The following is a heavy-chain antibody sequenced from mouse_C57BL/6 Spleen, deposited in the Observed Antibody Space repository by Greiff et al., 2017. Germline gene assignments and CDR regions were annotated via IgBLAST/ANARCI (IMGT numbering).Heavy chain of an antibody. CDR1: GYTFTSYW. Sequence: VQLQQPGAELVKPGASVKLSCKASGYTFTSYWMHWVKQRPGQGLEWIGMIHPNSGSTNYNEKFKSKATLTVDKSSSTAYMQLSSLTSEDSAVYYCARRDYEGGMDYWGQGTSGTVSS. J-gene: IGHJ4*01. V-gene: IGHV1-64*01. D-gene: IGHD2-4*01. CDR2: IHPNSGST. CDR3: ARRDYEGGMDY.